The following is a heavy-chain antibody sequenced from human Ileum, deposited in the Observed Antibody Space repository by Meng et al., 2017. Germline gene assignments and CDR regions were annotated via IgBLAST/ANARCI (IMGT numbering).Heavy chain of an antibody. CDR1: GGSSNSYVW. Sequence: QRKGPGPGLGMPWRSLSPTCAVSGGSSNSYVWGCWCRQAPGKGLEWIGEIYPGGSINYNPSLKSRVTISADTSKNQFSLSLDSVTAADTAVYYCVRNVYCSGGTCYPHFDYWGQGTLVTVSS. CDR3: VRNVYCSGGTCYPHFDY. V-gene: IGHV4-4*02. D-gene: IGHD2-15*01. J-gene: IGHJ4*02. CDR2: IYPGGSI.